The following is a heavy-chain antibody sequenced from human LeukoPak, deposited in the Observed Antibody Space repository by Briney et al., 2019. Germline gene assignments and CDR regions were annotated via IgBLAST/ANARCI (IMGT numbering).Heavy chain of an antibody. D-gene: IGHD2-15*01. CDR2: IYTSGST. CDR3: ARGMCSGGSCSIDY. V-gene: IGHV4-4*07. J-gene: IGHJ4*02. CDR1: GGSISSYY. Sequence: SETLSLTCTVSGGSISSYYWSWIRQPAGKGLEWIGRIYTSGSTNYNPSLKSRVTMSVDTSKNQFSLKLSSVTAADTAVYYCARGMCSGGSCSIDYWGQGTLVTVSS.